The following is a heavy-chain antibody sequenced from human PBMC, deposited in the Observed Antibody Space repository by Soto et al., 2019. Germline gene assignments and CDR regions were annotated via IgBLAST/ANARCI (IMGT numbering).Heavy chain of an antibody. V-gene: IGHV4-30-4*01. D-gene: IGHD6-13*01. CDR1: GGSSISGDDY. CDR3: ARERPDGSSLDP. CDR2: IYYSGST. Sequence: SETLSLTCTVAGGSSISGDDYWSWIRQPPGKGLEWIGYIYYSGSTYYNPSLKSRVTISVDTSKNQFSLKLSSVTAADTAVYYCARERPDGSSLDPWGQPTLLTVSS. J-gene: IGHJ5*02.